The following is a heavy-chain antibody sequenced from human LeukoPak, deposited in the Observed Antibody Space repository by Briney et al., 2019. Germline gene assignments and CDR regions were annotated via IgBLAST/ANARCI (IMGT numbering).Heavy chain of an antibody. J-gene: IGHJ4*02. CDR2: IYHSGST. Sequence: KPSQTLSLTCTVSGGSISSGGYSWSWIRQPPGKGLEWIGYIYHSGSTYYNPSLKSRVTISVDRSKNQFSLKLSSVTAADTAVYYCARGPPGEHFDYWGQGTLVTVSS. D-gene: IGHD1-26*01. CDR3: ARGPPGEHFDY. V-gene: IGHV4-30-2*01. CDR1: GGSISSGGYS.